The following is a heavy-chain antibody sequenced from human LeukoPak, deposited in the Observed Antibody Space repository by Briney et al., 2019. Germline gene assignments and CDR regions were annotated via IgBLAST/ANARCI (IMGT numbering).Heavy chain of an antibody. CDR3: AKGPGARGIFNRFDP. CDR1: GFSFSSYE. V-gene: IGHV3-48*03. Sequence: PGGSLRLSCVVSGFSFSSYEMNWVRQAPGKGLEWVSYITGNSDTRYYADSVKGRFTISRDNAKNSLYLQMNSLRPEDTAVYYCAKGPGARGIFNRFDPWGQGTLVTVSS. D-gene: IGHD2-21*01. CDR2: ITGNSDTR. J-gene: IGHJ5*02.